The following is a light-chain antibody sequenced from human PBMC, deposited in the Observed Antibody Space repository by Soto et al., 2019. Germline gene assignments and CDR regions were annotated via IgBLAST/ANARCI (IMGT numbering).Light chain of an antibody. CDR2: DAS. CDR3: PQCRRYPLT. Sequence: EFVLTQSPGTLSLSPGERATLSCRASQTVRNNYLAWYQQKPGQAPRLLIYDASSRATGIPDRFSGGGSGTDFPITISRLEREDFAVSYCPQCRRYPLTFGGGTKVEIK. V-gene: IGKV3-20*01. J-gene: IGKJ4*01. CDR1: QTVRNNY.